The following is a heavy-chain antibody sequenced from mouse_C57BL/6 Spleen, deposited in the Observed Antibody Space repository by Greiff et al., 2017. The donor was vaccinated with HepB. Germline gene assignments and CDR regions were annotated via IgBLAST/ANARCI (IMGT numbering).Heavy chain of an antibody. D-gene: IGHD2-2*01. CDR3: AREDGYEGYDAMDY. V-gene: IGHV1-55*01. CDR2: IYPGSGST. CDR1: GYTFTSYW. J-gene: IGHJ4*01. Sequence: VQLQQPGAELVKPGASVKMSCKASGYTFTSYWITWVKQRPGQGLEWIGDIYPGSGSTNSNEKFKSKATLTVDTSSSTAYMQLSSLTSEDSAVYYCAREDGYEGYDAMDYWGQGTSVTVSS.